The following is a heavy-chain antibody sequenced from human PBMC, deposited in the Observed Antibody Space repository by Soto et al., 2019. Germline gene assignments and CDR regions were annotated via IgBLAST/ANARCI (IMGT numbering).Heavy chain of an antibody. D-gene: IGHD5-18*01. CDR3: ARPRSGYRYAFDY. CDR2: ISSSGSTI. V-gene: IGHV3-11*01. J-gene: IGHJ4*02. Sequence: GGSLRLSCAVSGFRLSDYEMSWIRQAPGKGPEWVSYISSSGSTIYYADSVKGRFTISRDNAKNSLYLQMNSLRAGDTAVYYCARPRSGYRYAFDYWGQGTLVTVSS. CDR1: GFRLSDYE.